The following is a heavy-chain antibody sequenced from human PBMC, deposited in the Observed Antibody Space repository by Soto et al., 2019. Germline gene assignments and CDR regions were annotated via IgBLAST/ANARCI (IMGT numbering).Heavy chain of an antibody. V-gene: IGHV1-69*02. CDR1: GGTFSSYT. CDR2: IIPILGIA. J-gene: IGHJ3*02. D-gene: IGHD3-3*01. CDR3: ARFLEWLSAFDI. Sequence: SVKVSCKASGGTFSSYTISWVRQAPGQGLEWMGRIIPILGIANYAQKFQGRVTITADKSTSTAYMELSSLRSEDTAVYYCARFLEWLSAFDIWGQGTMVTVSS.